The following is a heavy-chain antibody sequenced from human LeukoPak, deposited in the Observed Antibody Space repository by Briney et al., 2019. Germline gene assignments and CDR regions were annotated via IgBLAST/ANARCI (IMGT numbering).Heavy chain of an antibody. CDR2: ISGSGGST. CDR1: GFTFISYA. V-gene: IGHV3-23*01. D-gene: IGHD3-10*01. CDR3: AKDPTGLWFGELTYYFDY. Sequence: GGSLRLSCAASGFTFISYAMSWVRQAPGKGLEWVSAISGSGGSTYYADSVKGRFTISRDNSKNTLYLQMNSLRAEDTAVYYCAKDPTGLWFGELTYYFDYWGQGTLVTVSS. J-gene: IGHJ4*02.